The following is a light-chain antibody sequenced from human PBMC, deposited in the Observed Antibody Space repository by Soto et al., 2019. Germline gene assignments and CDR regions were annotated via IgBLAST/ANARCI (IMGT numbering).Light chain of an antibody. CDR2: DDN. CDR1: SSNIGGNS. V-gene: IGLV1-51*01. J-gene: IGLJ1*01. Sequence: QSVLTQPPSVSAAPGQKVTISCSGSSSNIGGNSVSWYQQLPGTAPKLLIYDDNKRPSGIPDRFSGSKSGTSATLGITGFQPGAEADYYCGSWDSSLSAYVFGTGTKVT. CDR3: GSWDSSLSAYV.